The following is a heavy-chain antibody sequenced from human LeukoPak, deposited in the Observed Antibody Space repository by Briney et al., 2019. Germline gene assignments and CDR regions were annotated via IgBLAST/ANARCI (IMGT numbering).Heavy chain of an antibody. CDR1: GFTFSSYA. D-gene: IGHD4-17*01. J-gene: IGHJ4*02. V-gene: IGHV3-30-3*01. CDR2: ISYDGSNK. Sequence: GRSLRLSCAASGFTFSSYAMHWVRQAPGKGLEWVAVISYDGSNKYYADSVKGRFTISRDNSKNTLYLQMNSLRAEDTAVYYCARMDYGDYAFDYWGQGTLVTVSS. CDR3: ARMDYGDYAFDY.